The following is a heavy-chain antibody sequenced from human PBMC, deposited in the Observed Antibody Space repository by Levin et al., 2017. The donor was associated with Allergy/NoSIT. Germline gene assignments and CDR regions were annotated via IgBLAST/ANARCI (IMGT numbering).Heavy chain of an antibody. J-gene: IGHJ4*02. CDR1: GFTFSDYY. CDR3: ARSGVTTVTTGLDC. V-gene: IGHV3-11*01. D-gene: IGHD4-17*01. CDR2: ISSSGSTI. Sequence: SGGSLRLSCAASGFTFSDYYMSWIRQAPGKGLECVSYISSSGSTIYYADSVKGRFTISRDNAKNSLYLQMNSLRAEDTAVYYCARSGVTTVTTGLDCWGQGTLVTVSS.